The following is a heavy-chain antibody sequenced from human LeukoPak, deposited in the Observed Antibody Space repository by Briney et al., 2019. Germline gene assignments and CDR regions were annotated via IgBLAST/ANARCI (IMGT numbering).Heavy chain of an antibody. CDR1: GFTFTDYY. CDR3: ARDSIVRGNIGNDMDV. CDR2: ISHSDRTM. D-gene: IGHD2-8*01. V-gene: IGHV3-11*01. Sequence: GGSLRLSCAASGFTFTDYYISWIRHAPWQGLDRVSYISHSDRTMCYADSVKGGFTISRDNAKNSLYLQMNSLRAGDTAVYYCARDSIVRGNIGNDMDVWGKGTTVTVSS. J-gene: IGHJ6*03.